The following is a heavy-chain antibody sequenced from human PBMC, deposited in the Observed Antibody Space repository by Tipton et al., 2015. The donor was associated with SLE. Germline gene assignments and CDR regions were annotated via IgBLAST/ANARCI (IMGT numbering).Heavy chain of an antibody. Sequence: TLSLTCTVSGGSISAYYWSWIRQPPGKGLEWIGYIHYSGSTNYNPSLKSRVTISVDTSRNQFSLKLTSVTAADTAVYFCARGPLMDVWGTGTTVTVSA. CDR1: GGSISAYY. CDR2: IHYSGST. J-gene: IGHJ6*04. CDR3: ARGPLMDV. V-gene: IGHV4-59*01.